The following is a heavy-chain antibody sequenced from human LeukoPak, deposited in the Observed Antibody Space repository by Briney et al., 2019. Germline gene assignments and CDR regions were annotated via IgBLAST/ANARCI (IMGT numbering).Heavy chain of an antibody. Sequence: GGSLRLSCAASGFTFSSYAMHWVRQAPGKGLEWVAVISYDGSNKYYADSVKGRFTISRDNSKNTLNLQTNSLRAEDTAVYYCARDLPDYWGQGTLVTVSS. CDR1: GFTFSSYA. V-gene: IGHV3-30*04. J-gene: IGHJ4*02. CDR2: ISYDGSNK. CDR3: ARDLPDY.